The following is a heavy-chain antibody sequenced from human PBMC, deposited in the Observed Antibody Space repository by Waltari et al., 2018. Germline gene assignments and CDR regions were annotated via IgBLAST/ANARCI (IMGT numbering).Heavy chain of an antibody. CDR3: ARGYQYYYDSSGYYWFDP. J-gene: IGHJ5*02. CDR2: ISAYNGNT. D-gene: IGHD3-22*01. V-gene: IGHV1-18*01. Sequence: QVQLVQSGAEVKKPGASVKVSCKASGYTFTSYGISWVRQAPGQGLEWMVWISAYNGNTNYAQKLQGRDTMTTDTSTSTAYMELRSLRSDDTAVYYCARGYQYYYDSSGYYWFDPWGQGTLVTVSS. CDR1: GYTFTSYG.